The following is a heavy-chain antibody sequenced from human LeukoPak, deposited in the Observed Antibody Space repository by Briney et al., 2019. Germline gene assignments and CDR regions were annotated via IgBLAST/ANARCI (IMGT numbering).Heavy chain of an antibody. J-gene: IGHJ4*02. CDR3: ARGEGYTYGFSEY. Sequence: PRGSLRLSCAASGFIFSSYAMHWVRQAPGKGLEWVAVIFNDGSNKYYADSVKGRFTISRDNSKNTQYLQMNSLRAEDTAVYYCARGEGYTYGFSEYWGQGTLVTVSS. CDR1: GFIFSSYA. CDR2: IFNDGSNK. D-gene: IGHD5-18*01. V-gene: IGHV3-30-3*01.